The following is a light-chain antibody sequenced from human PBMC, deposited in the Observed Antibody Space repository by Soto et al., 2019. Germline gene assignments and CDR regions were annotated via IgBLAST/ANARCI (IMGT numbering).Light chain of an antibody. CDR2: SNN. V-gene: IGLV1-44*01. Sequence: QSVLTQPPSASGTPGQRVTISCSGSSSNIGSNTVNWYQQVPGTAPKLLIYSNNQRPSGVPDRFSGSKSGTSASLAISGLQSEDEADYYGAAWDDSLNGVVFGGGTQLTVL. CDR3: AAWDDSLNGVV. CDR1: SSNIGSNT. J-gene: IGLJ2*01.